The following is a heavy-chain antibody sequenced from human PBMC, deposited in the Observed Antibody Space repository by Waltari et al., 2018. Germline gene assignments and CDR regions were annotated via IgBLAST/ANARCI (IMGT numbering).Heavy chain of an antibody. CDR2: INPNSGGT. J-gene: IGHJ6*02. V-gene: IGHV1-2*02. D-gene: IGHD3-10*01. CDR3: ARLRITMVRGLYGMDV. CDR1: GYTFTGYY. Sequence: GASVKVSCKASGYTFTGYYLHWVRQAPGQGLEWMGWINPNSGGTNYAQKLQGRVTMTRDTSISTAYMELSRLRSDDTAVYYCARLRITMVRGLYGMDVWGQGTTVTVSS.